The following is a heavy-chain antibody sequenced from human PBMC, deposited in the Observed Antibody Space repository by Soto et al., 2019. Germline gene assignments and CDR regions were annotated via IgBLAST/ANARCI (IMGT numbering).Heavy chain of an antibody. D-gene: IGHD1-26*01. J-gene: IGHJ4*02. CDR1: GFTFSSYA. CDR3: AKQDGSYRRPFDY. V-gene: IGHV3-23*01. CDR2: ISSSGGST. Sequence: GGSLRLSCAASGFTFSSYAMSWVRQAPGKGLEWVSAISSSGGSTYYADSVKGRFNISRDNSKNTLYLQMNSLRAEDTAVYYCAKQDGSYRRPFDYWGQGTLVTVSS.